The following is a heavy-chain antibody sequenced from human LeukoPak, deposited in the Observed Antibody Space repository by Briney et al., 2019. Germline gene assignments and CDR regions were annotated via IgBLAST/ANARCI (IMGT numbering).Heavy chain of an antibody. CDR2: INPNSGRT. CDR1: GYTFTGYY. D-gene: IGHD2-2*02. J-gene: IGHJ4*02. Sequence: ASVKVSCKASGYTFTGYYMHWVRQAPGQGLEWMGWINPNSGRTNYAQKIQGRVTMTRDTSISTAYMELSRLRSDDTAVFYCARDPYCSSTSCYNDYWGQGTLVTVSS. CDR3: ARDPYCSSTSCYNDY. V-gene: IGHV1-2*02.